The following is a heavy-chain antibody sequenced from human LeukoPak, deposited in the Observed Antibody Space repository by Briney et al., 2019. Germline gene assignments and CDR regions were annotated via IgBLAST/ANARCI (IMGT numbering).Heavy chain of an antibody. V-gene: IGHV3-11*03. CDR3: ARNYFQGVPGVY. CDR1: GFTFSDYY. CDR2: ISSGGSYT. J-gene: IGHJ4*02. Sequence: GGSLRLSCAGSGFTFSDYYMSWIRRAPGKGLEWVSYISSGGSYTNFADSVKGRFTISRDNAKNSLYLQMNSLRADDTAVYYCARNYFQGVPGVYWGQGTLVTVSS. D-gene: IGHD3-10*01.